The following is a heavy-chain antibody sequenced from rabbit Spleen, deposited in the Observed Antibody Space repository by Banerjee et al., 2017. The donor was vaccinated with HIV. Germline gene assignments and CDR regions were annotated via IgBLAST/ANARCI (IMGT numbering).Heavy chain of an antibody. CDR1: GVSFSYSSY. V-gene: IGHV1S40*01. D-gene: IGHD4-1*01. CDR3: ARVSETSGWGEDL. Sequence: QSLEESGGDLVKPGASLTLTCTASGVSFSYSSYVCWVRQAPGKGLEWIACIDAGSSGFTYLATWAKGRFTISKTSSTTVTLQMTSLTAADTATYFCARVSETSGWGEDLWGQGTLVTVS. J-gene: IGHJ3*01. CDR2: IDAGSSGFT.